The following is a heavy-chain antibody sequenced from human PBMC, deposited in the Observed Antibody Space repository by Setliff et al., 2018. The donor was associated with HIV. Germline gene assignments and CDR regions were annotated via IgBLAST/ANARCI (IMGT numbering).Heavy chain of an antibody. V-gene: IGHV3-48*01. D-gene: IGHD3-22*01. CDR1: GFTFGSHS. Sequence: PGGSLRLSCAASGFTFGSHSRNWVRQSPGKGLEWVSYISSSSSSIYYADSVKGRFTISRDNAKNSLYLQMNSLRVEDTAVYYCARGNYDRDYWGQGTLVTVSS. CDR2: ISSSSSSI. CDR3: ARGNYDRDY. J-gene: IGHJ4*02.